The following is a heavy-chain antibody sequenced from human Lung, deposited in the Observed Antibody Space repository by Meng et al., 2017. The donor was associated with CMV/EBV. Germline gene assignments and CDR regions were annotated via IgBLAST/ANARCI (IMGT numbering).Heavy chain of an antibody. J-gene: IGHJ4*02. V-gene: IGHV4-39*01. CDR1: GGSISSYY. Sequence: SETLSLXCTVSGGSISSYYWSWIRQPPGKGLEWIGSIYYSGSTYYNPSLKSRVTISVDTSKNQFSLKLSSVTTADTAVYYCARPIYSSSSFDYWGQGTLVTVSS. CDR2: IYYSGST. D-gene: IGHD6-6*01. CDR3: ARPIYSSSSFDY.